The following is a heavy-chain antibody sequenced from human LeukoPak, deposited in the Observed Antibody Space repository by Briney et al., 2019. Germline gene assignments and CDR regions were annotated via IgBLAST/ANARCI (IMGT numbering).Heavy chain of an antibody. CDR3: TRDLHNYYYFYMDV. CDR1: GGSFSGYY. Sequence: PSETLSLTCAVSGGSFSGYYLNWIRQSSGRGLEWIGEINPSGITNYNPSLKSRVTMSLDTSKNHFSLRLNSVTAADTAVYYCTRDLHNYYYFYMDVWGKGTTVTVSS. J-gene: IGHJ6*03. V-gene: IGHV4-34*01. CDR2: INPSGIT.